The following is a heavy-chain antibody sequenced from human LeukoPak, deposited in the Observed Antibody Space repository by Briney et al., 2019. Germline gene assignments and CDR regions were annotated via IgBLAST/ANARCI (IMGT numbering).Heavy chain of an antibody. D-gene: IGHD6-19*01. CDR3: ARGVRSSSADYGMDV. CDR2: IYYSGST. V-gene: IGHV4-59*01. Sequence: SETLSLTCTVSGGSISSYYWSWIRQPPGKGLEWIGYIYYSGSTNYNPSLKSRVTISVDTSKNQFSLKLSSVTAADTAVYFCARGVRSSSADYGMDVWGQGTTVTVSS. J-gene: IGHJ6*02. CDR1: GGSISSYY.